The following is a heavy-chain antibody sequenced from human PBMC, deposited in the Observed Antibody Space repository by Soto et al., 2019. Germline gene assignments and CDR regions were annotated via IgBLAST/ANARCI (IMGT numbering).Heavy chain of an antibody. V-gene: IGHV5-51*01. CDR2: IYPGDSDT. D-gene: IGHD6-19*01. J-gene: IGHJ4*02. CDR1: GYXFTNYL. CDR3: ARPFDTSGWYDY. Sequence: PXEXLKIYCKCSGYXFTNYLVVWVRHMPGKGLEWIGIIYPGDSDTRYSPSFQGQVTISADKYISTAYLQLSSIKASDNAMYYCARPFDTSGWYDYWGQGTLVTVSS.